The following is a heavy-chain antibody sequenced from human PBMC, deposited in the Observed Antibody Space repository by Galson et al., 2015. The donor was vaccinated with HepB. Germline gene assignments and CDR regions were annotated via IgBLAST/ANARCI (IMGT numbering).Heavy chain of an antibody. CDR3: AKFPTVTPLVVMDV. V-gene: IGHV3-23*01. J-gene: IGHJ6*02. CDR2: ISGSGGST. D-gene: IGHD4-17*01. CDR1: GFTFSSYA. Sequence: SLRLSCATSGFTFSSYAMSWVRQAPGKGLEWVSAISGSGGSTYYADSVKGRFTISRDNSKNTLYLQMNSLRAEDTAVYYCAKFPTVTPLVVMDVWGQGTTVTVSS.